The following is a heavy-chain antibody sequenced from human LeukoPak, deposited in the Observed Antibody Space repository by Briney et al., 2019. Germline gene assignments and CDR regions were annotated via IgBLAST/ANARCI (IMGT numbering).Heavy chain of an antibody. CDR1: GITVSGNY. V-gene: IGHV3-66*01. D-gene: IGHD4-17*01. CDR3: ARAPTVTTIYDP. CDR2: IHSSGTT. Sequence: GGSLRLSCTVSGITVSGNYMSWVRQAPGKGLEWVSIIHSSGTTFYADYVKGRFTISSDNSNNALYLQMNSLRAEDTAIYYCARAPTVTTIYDPWGQGTLVTVSS. J-gene: IGHJ5*02.